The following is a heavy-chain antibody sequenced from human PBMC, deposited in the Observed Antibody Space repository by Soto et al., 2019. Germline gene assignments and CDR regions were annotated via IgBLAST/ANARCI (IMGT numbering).Heavy chain of an antibody. CDR2: INHSGST. CDR1: GGSFSGYY. V-gene: IGHV4-34*01. J-gene: IGHJ4*02. Sequence: QVQLQQWGAGLLKPSETLSLTRAVYGGSFSGYYWSWIRQPPGKGLEWIGEINHSGSTNYNPSLKSRVTISVDTSKNQFSLKLSSVTAADTAVYYCARGVMALGYWGQGTLVTVSS. CDR3: ARGVMALGY. D-gene: IGHD2-8*01.